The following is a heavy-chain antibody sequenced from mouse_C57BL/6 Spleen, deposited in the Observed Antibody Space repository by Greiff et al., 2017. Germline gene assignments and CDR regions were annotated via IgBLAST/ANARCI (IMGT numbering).Heavy chain of an antibody. CDR2: ISYDGSN. Sequence: VQLKESGPGLVKPSQSLSLTCSVTGYSITSGYYWNWIRQFPGNKLEWMGYISYDGSNNYNPSLKNRISITRDTSKNQFFLKLNSVTTEDTATYYCARGITTVVARDYAMDYWGQGTSVTVSS. CDR1: GYSITSGYY. V-gene: IGHV3-6*01. D-gene: IGHD1-1*01. J-gene: IGHJ4*01. CDR3: ARGITTVVARDYAMDY.